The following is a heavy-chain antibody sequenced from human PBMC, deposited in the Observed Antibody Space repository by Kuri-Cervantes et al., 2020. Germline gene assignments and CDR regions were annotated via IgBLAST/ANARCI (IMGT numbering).Heavy chain of an antibody. CDR2: INPSGGSP. V-gene: IGHV1-46*01. Sequence: ASVKVSCKASGYTFTSYYMHWVRQAPGQGLEWMGIINPSGGSPSYAHKFQGRVTITRDTSASTAYMELSSLRSEDTAVYYCARDLEPNCSGGSCYFGLGYWGQGTLVTVSS. CDR3: ARDLEPNCSGGSCYFGLGY. D-gene: IGHD2-15*01. CDR1: GYTFTSYY. J-gene: IGHJ4*02.